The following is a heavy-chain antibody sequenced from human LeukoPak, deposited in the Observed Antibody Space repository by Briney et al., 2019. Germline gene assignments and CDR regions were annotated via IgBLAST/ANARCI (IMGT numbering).Heavy chain of an antibody. V-gene: IGHV3-23*01. CDR2: ISGSGGST. CDR3: AKVQARYYYYYGMDV. CDR1: GFTFNTYW. Sequence: GGSLRLSCAASGFTFNTYWMHWVRQAPGKGLVWVSAISGSGGSTYYADSVKGRFTISRDNSKNTLYLQMNSLRAEDTAVYYCAKVQARYYYYYGMDVWGQGTTVTVSS. J-gene: IGHJ6*02.